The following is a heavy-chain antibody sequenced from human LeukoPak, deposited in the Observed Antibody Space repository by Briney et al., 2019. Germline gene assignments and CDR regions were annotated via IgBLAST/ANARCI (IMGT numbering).Heavy chain of an antibody. CDR3: AREDPRSPRYMDV. Sequence: SETLSLTCTVSGGSISSGDYYWSWIRQPPGKGLEWIGYIYYSGSTYYNPSLKSRVTISVDTSKNQFSLKLSSVTAADTAVYYCAREDPRSPRYMDVWGKGTTVTVSS. CDR1: GGSISSGDYY. J-gene: IGHJ6*03. CDR2: IYYSGST. D-gene: IGHD2-15*01. V-gene: IGHV4-30-4*08.